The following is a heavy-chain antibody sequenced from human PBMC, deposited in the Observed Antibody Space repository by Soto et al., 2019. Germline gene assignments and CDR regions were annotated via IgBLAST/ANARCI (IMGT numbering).Heavy chain of an antibody. CDR3: ARDAYDYGDYVPRREIVYYYYGMDV. CDR2: IYGGGDT. V-gene: IGHV3-66*01. J-gene: IGHJ6*02. Sequence: EVQLVESGGGLVQPGGSLRLSCVISGFTVSNNYMSWVRQAPGKGLEWVSLIYGGGDTYYADSVKGRFTVSRDNSKNTLYLQMNSLRAEDTAVYYCARDAYDYGDYVPRREIVYYYYGMDVWGQGTTVTVSS. CDR1: GFTVSNNY. D-gene: IGHD4-17*01.